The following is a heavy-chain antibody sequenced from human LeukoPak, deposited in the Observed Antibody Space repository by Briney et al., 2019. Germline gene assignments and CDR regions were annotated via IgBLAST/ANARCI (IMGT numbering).Heavy chain of an antibody. V-gene: IGHV4-39*07. D-gene: IGHD3-10*01. CDR2: IRHTGQT. J-gene: IGHJ5*02. CDR1: GGSISSSSYY. Sequence: PSETLSLTCTVSGGSISSSSYYWGWIRQPPGKELEWIGEIRHTGQTNYNPSLKSRVTISVDTSKNQFSLNMSSVTAADTAVYYCARKTIWFGDRWFDPWGQGTLVTVSS. CDR3: ARKTIWFGDRWFDP.